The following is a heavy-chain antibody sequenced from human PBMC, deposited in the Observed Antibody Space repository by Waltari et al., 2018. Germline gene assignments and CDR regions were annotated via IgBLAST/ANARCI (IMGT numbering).Heavy chain of an antibody. CDR3: ARDKGELLLLYYFDY. CDR1: GGSISSSSYY. CDR2: IYYSGST. J-gene: IGHJ4*02. V-gene: IGHV4-39*07. Sequence: QLQLQESGPGLVKPSETLSLTCTVSGGSISSSSYYWGWIRQPPGKGLEWIGSIYYSGSTYYNPSLKSLVTISVDTSKNQFSLKLSSVTAADTAVYYCARDKGELLLLYYFDYWGQGTLVTVSS. D-gene: IGHD1-26*01.